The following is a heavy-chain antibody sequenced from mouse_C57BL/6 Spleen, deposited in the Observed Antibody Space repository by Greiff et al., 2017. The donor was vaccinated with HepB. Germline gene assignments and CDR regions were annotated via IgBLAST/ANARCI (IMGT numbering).Heavy chain of an antibody. CDR2: IYPGSGST. CDR1: GYTFTSYW. J-gene: IGHJ2*01. D-gene: IGHD1-1*01. V-gene: IGHV1-55*01. Sequence: QVQLQQPGAELVKPGASVKMSCKASGYTFTSYWITWVKQRPGQGLEWIGDIYPGSGSTNYNEKLKSKATLTVDTSSSTAYMQLSSLTSEDSAVYYCARSGYGSLYYFDYWGQGTTLTVSS. CDR3: ARSGYGSLYYFDY.